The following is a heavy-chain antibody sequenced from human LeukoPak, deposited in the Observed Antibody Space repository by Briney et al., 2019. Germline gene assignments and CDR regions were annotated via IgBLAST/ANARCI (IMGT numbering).Heavy chain of an antibody. Sequence: GGSLRLSCAASGFTFSSYGMHWVRQAPGKGLEWVAVISYDGGNKYYADSVKGRFTISRDNSKNTLYLQMNSLRAEDTAVYFCARGGHCSTTSCSNYDGMDVWGQGTTLTVSS. CDR2: ISYDGGNK. CDR3: ARGGHCSTTSCSNYDGMDV. D-gene: IGHD2-2*01. V-gene: IGHV3-30*03. CDR1: GFTFSSYG. J-gene: IGHJ6*02.